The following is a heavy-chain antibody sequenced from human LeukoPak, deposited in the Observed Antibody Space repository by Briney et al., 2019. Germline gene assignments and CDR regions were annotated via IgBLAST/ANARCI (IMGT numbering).Heavy chain of an antibody. J-gene: IGHJ4*02. D-gene: IGHD4-11*01. Sequence: PSETLSLTCTVSGGSVSSGSYYWSWIRQPPGKGLEWIGYIYYSGSTNYNPSLKSRVTISVDTSKNQFSLKLNSVTAADTAMYYCARDPLDYSNNGHYFDYWGQGTLATVSS. V-gene: IGHV4-61*01. CDR1: GGSVSSGSYY. CDR3: ARDPLDYSNNGHYFDY. CDR2: IYYSGST.